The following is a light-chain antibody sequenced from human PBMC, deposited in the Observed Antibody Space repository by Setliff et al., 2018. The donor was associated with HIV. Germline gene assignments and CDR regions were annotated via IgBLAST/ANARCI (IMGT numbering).Light chain of an antibody. V-gene: IGLV2-23*02. CDR3: CSYARTSPYV. J-gene: IGLJ1*01. Sequence: QSALPQPASVSGSPGQSITISCTGNSSNVGSYNLVSWYQQHSDKSPKLMIYEVNKRPSGVSDRFSGSKSGNTASLTISGLQAEDEADYHCCSYARTSPYVFGSGTKGTVL. CDR2: EVN. CDR1: SSNVGSYNL.